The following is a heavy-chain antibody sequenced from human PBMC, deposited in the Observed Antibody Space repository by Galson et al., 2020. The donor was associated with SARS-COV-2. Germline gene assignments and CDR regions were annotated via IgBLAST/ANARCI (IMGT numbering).Heavy chain of an antibody. CDR2: IGTAGDT. D-gene: IGHD4-17*01. Sequence: GESLKISCAASGFTFSSYDMHWVRQATGKGLEWASAIGTAGDTYYPGSVKGRFTISRENAKNSLYLQMNSLRAGDTAVYYCARGTHSLRSTVTTYYYYYMDVWGKGTTVTVSS. V-gene: IGHV3-13*01. CDR1: GFTFSSYD. J-gene: IGHJ6*03. CDR3: ARGTHSLRSTVTTYYYYYMDV.